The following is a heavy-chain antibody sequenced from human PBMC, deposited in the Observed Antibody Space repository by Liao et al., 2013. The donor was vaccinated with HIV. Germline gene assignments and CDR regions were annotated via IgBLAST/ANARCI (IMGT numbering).Heavy chain of an antibody. CDR1: GGSFSGSY. J-gene: IGHJ4*02. D-gene: IGHD1-1*01. CDR3: ASDRYNWKDGAPFGY. V-gene: IGHV4-34*01. CDR2: ISHSGKA. Sequence: QVQLQQSGAGLLKPSETLSLTCDVSGGSFSGSYWTWIRQAPGKGLEWIGEISHSGKANYNPSLESRLTLSVDTSKHQFSLKVRAVTAADTAVYYCASDRYNWKDGAPFGYWGQGTLVTVSS.